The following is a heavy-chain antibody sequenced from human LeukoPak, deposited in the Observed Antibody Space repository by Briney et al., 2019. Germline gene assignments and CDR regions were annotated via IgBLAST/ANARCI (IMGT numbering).Heavy chain of an antibody. CDR1: GYSVTSYW. CDR3: ARRDVASMDY. V-gene: IGHV5-51*01. CDR2: IHPGDSDT. D-gene: IGHD5-12*01. J-gene: IGHJ4*02. Sequence: GESLEISCKGSGYSVTSYWIGWVRQMPGKGLEWMGIIHPGDSDTRYSPSFQGQVTISADKSISTAYLQWSSLKASDTAMYYCARRDVASMDYWGQGTLVTVSS.